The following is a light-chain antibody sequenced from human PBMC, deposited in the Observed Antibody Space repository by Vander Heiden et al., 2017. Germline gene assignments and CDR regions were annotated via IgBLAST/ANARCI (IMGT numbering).Light chain of an antibody. CDR1: SLRSYY. CDR2: GKN. V-gene: IGLV3-19*01. J-gene: IGLJ2*01. Sequence: SSELTQDPAVSVALGQTVRITCPGASLRSYYASWYQQKPGQAPVLVIYGKNNRPSGIPDRFSGSSSGNTASLTITGAQAEDEADYYCNSRDSSGNPEDVVFGGGTKLTVL. CDR3: NSRDSSGNPEDVV.